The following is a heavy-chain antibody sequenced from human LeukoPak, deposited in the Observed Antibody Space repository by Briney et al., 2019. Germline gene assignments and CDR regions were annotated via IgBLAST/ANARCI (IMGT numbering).Heavy chain of an antibody. J-gene: IGHJ3*02. V-gene: IGHV3-20*04. CDR2: INRNGGST. CDR3: ARGGGYYDSSGYHDAFDI. D-gene: IGHD3-22*01. Sequence: PGGSLRLSCAASGCTFGGYGMSWVRQAPGKGLEWVAGINRNGGSTGYADSVKGRFTISRDNDKNSLYMQPNSLRAEDTALYYCARGGGYYDSSGYHDAFDIWGQGTMVTVSS. CDR1: GCTFGGYG.